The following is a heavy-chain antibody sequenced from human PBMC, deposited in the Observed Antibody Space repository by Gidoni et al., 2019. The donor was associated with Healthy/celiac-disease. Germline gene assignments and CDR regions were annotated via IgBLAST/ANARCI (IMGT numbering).Heavy chain of an antibody. CDR1: AFTCEDYA. D-gene: IGHD6-19*01. V-gene: IGHV3-9*01. Sequence: EVQRVESGGGLVQPGRSLRLSCAASAFTCEDYAMHWVRQAPGKGLEWVSGISWNSGSIGYADSVKGRFTIARDNAKNSLYRQMNSLRAEDTALYYCAKYHAQWLASGGAFDIWGQGTMVTVSS. J-gene: IGHJ3*02. CDR3: AKYHAQWLASGGAFDI. CDR2: ISWNSGSI.